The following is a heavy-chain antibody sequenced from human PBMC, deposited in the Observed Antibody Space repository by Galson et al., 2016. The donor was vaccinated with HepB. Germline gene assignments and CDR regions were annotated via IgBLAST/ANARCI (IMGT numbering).Heavy chain of an antibody. D-gene: IGHD6-19*01. CDR3: ARLALGGGWDAKPIYYYYYGMAV. V-gene: IGHV1-18*01. CDR1: GYILTTYG. CDR2: ISVYNDNT. J-gene: IGHJ6*02. Sequence: SVKVSCKASGYILTTYGIAWVRQAPGQGLEWMGWISVYNDNTKYVQKFQGRVTLTTHTSTNTAFMELRSLRSDDTAVYYCARLALGGGWDAKPIYYYYYGMAVWGQGTTVTVSS.